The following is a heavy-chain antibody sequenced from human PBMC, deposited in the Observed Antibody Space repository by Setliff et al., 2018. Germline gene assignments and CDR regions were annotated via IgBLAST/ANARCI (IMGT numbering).Heavy chain of an antibody. V-gene: IGHV1-3*01. CDR2: IHAGSSNT. CDR3: ARMSTSGPHYDY. CDR1: GYSFSSNA. Sequence: ASVKVSCKASGYSFSSNAFHWVRQAPGQTLEWMGWIHAGSSNTLYSQRFQDRITISRDTSATTVHMELSSLKSDDTAVYYCARMSTSGPHYDYWGQGTLVTVSS. D-gene: IGHD2-8*02. J-gene: IGHJ4*02.